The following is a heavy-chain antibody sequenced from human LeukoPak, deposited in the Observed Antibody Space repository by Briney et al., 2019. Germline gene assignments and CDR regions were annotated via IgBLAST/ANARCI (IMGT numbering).Heavy chain of an antibody. J-gene: IGHJ4*02. D-gene: IGHD3-10*01. CDR3: AKDIATMVRGAVDY. Sequence: QPGGSLRLSCAASGFTFDDYDMHWGRQAPGKGLEWVSGMSWNSGSIVYADSVKGRFTIYRENDKNSLYLQMNSLRAEDMALYYCAKDIATMVRGAVDYWGQGTLVTVSS. V-gene: IGHV3-9*03. CDR1: GFTFDDYD. CDR2: MSWNSGSI.